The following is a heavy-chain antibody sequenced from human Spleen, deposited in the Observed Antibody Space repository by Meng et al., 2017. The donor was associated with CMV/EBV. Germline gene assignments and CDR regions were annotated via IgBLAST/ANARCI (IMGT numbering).Heavy chain of an antibody. CDR2: IKQDGSEK. J-gene: IGHJ3*02. Sequence: LSLTCAASGFTFSSYWMSWVRQAPGKGLEWVANIKQDGSEKYYVDSVKGRFTISRDNAKNSLYLQMNSLRAEDTAVYYCARRDDFWEGGFDIWGQGTMVTVSS. D-gene: IGHD3-3*01. CDR3: ARRDDFWEGGFDI. V-gene: IGHV3-7*01. CDR1: GFTFSSYW.